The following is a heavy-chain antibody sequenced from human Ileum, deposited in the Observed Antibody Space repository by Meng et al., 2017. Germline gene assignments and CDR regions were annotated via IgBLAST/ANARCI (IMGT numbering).Heavy chain of an antibody. J-gene: IGHJ4*02. CDR3: ASGSGSLDY. D-gene: IGHD3-3*01. Sequence: GPGLVKPSQPLSLTCAVSGGSVSSNIAAWNWIRQSPLRGLEWLGRTYYRSKWYSEYAVSVKSRISITPDTSKNQFSLQMNSVTPGDTAVYYCASGSGSLDYWGPGTLVTVSS. V-gene: IGHV6-1*01. CDR1: GGSVSSNIAA. CDR2: TYYRSKWYS.